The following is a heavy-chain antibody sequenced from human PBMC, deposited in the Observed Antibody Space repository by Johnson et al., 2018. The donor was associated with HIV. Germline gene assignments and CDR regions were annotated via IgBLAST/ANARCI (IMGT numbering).Heavy chain of an antibody. CDR1: GFTVSSNY. V-gene: IGHV3-23*04. D-gene: IGHD3-9*01. J-gene: IGHJ3*02. Sequence: VQSVESGGGLVQPGGSLRLSCAASGFTVSSNYMSWVRQAPGKGLEWVSAISGSGGSTYYVDSVKDRFTISRDNSKNPLYLQMNSLRVEDTAVYYCAKDIRLVSAYYDILCGTSFDACDIWGQGTMVT. CDR3: AKDIRLVSAYYDILCGTSFDACDI. CDR2: ISGSGGST.